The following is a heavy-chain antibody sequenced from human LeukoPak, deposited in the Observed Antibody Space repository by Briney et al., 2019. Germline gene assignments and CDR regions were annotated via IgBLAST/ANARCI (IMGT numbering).Heavy chain of an antibody. CDR3: ARNSNKYSGGSPLGAFDI. V-gene: IGHV4-31*03. J-gene: IGHJ3*02. Sequence: SSETLSLTCTVSGGSISSGGYYWSWIRQHPGKGLEWIGYIYYSGRTYYNPSLKSRVTISVDTSKNQFSLKLSSVTAADTAVYYCARNSNKYSGGSPLGAFDIWGQGTMVTVSS. CDR1: GGSISSGGYY. D-gene: IGHD2-15*01. CDR2: IYYSGRT.